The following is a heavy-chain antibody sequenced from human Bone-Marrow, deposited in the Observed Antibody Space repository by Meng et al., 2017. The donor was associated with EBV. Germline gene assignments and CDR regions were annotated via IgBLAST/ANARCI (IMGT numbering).Heavy chain of an antibody. CDR3: ARRLRYNNWLFDF. D-gene: IGHD3-9*01. Sequence: QITLKESGPTLVKPTQTLTLTFPFSGFSLTSGVGVGWIRQPPGKALEWLALIHWDDEKRYSPSLESRLTITKDTSKNGVVLTMTNMDPVDTATYYCARRLRYNNWLFDFWGPGTLVTVAS. J-gene: IGHJ4*02. CDR1: GFSLTSGVG. CDR2: IHWDDEK. V-gene: IGHV2-5*02.